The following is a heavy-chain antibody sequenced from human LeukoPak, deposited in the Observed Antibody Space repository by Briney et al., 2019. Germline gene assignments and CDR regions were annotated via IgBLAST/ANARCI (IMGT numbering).Heavy chain of an antibody. CDR1: GFTFSNYW. CDR3: ARDNSLGERGVIIGY. V-gene: IGHV3-7*01. D-gene: IGHD3-10*01. Sequence: PGGSLRLSCAASGFTFSNYWMSWVRQTPGKGLEWVANMKQDGSEIYYVDSVKGRFTISRDNSKNTLFLQMNSLRAEDTAVYYCARDNSLGERGVIIGYWGQGTLVTVSS. J-gene: IGHJ4*02. CDR2: MKQDGSEI.